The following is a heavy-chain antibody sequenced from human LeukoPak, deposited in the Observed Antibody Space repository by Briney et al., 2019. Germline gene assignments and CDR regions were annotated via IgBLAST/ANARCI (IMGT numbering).Heavy chain of an antibody. CDR1: GFTFSSYG. CDR3: GGMEYYFDY. V-gene: IGHV3-30*03. J-gene: IGHJ4*02. CDR2: ISYDGSNK. D-gene: IGHD3-3*01. Sequence: GGSLRLSCAASGFTFSSYGMHWVRQAPGKGLEWVAVISYDGSNKYYADSVKGRFTISRDNSKNTLYLQMNSLRAEDTAVYYCGGMEYYFDYWGQGTLVTVSS.